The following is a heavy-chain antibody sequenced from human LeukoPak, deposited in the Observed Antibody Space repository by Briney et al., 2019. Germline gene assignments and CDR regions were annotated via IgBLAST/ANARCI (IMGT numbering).Heavy chain of an antibody. CDR2: VNLQGST. Sequence: SETLSLTCGVSGGSLTITNYWTWVRQPPGKGLEWIGEVNLQGSTNYNPSLMGRVAISVDTSENHISLQLPSVTAADTAVYYCAREGGPYRPLDYSGQGTLVSVSS. CDR3: AREGGPYRPLDY. J-gene: IGHJ4*02. CDR1: GGSLTITNY. V-gene: IGHV4-4*02.